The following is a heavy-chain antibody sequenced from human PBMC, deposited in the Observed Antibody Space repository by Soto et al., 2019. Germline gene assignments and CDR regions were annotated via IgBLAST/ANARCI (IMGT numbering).Heavy chain of an antibody. Sequence: ASVKVSCKASGYTFTSYAMHWVRQAPGQRLEWMGWINAGNGNTKYSQKFQGRVTITRDTSASTAYMELSSLRSEDTAVYYCARIAAAGGEYFQHWGQGTLVTVS. CDR3: ARIAAAGGEYFQH. CDR2: INAGNGNT. J-gene: IGHJ1*01. CDR1: GYTFTSYA. V-gene: IGHV1-3*01. D-gene: IGHD6-13*01.